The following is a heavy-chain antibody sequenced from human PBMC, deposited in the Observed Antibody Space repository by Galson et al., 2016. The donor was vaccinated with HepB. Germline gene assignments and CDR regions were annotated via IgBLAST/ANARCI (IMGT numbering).Heavy chain of an antibody. Sequence: SLRLSCAASGFTLSSSWMSWVRQAPGGGLEWVANIKQDGIEKYYVDSVKGRFTISRDDAKNSVFLQMNSLRAEDTALYYCANGGRILWDAMDVWGQGTTVTVSS. CDR1: GFTLSSSW. CDR2: IKQDGIEK. CDR3: ANGGRILWDAMDV. V-gene: IGHV3-7*01. D-gene: IGHD2/OR15-2a*01. J-gene: IGHJ6*02.